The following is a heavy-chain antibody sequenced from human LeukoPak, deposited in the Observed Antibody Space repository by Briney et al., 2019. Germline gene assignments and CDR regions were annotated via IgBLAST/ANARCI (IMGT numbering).Heavy chain of an antibody. CDR3: ARCNRNHGADP. CDR2: IYHSGST. V-gene: IGHV4-30-2*01. CDR1: GGSISSSSYY. J-gene: IGHJ5*02. Sequence: SETLSLTCTVSGGSISSSSYYWSWIRQPPGKGLEWIGYIYHSGSTYYNPSLKSRVTISVDRSKNQFSLKLSSVTAADTAVYYCARCNRNHGADPWGQGTLVTVSS. D-gene: IGHD1-14*01.